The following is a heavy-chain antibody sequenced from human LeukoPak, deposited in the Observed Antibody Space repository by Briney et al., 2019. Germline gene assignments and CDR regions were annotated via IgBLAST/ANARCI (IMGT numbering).Heavy chain of an antibody. CDR1: GFTFSSHR. CDR3: ARNYDFWSSPQGYMDV. V-gene: IGHV3-21*01. Sequence: PGGSLRLSCSASGFTFSSHRMNWVRQTPGKGLEWVSSISTSSSFIYHADSVKGRFTISRDNAKSSLYLQMNSLRAEDTAVYYCARNYDFWSSPQGYMDVWGKGTTVTVSS. D-gene: IGHD3-3*01. CDR2: ISTSSSFI. J-gene: IGHJ6*03.